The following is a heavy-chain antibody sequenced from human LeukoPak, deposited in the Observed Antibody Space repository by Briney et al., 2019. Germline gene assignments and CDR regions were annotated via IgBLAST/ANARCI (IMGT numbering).Heavy chain of an antibody. Sequence: SETLSLTCTVSGYSISSGYYWGWIRQPPGKGPEWIGSIYHSGSTYYNPSLKSRVTISVDTSKNQFSLKLSSVTAADTAVYYCARVEVVITSVGYFQHWGQGTLVTVSS. J-gene: IGHJ1*01. CDR3: ARVEVVITSVGYFQH. CDR1: GYSISSGYY. V-gene: IGHV4-38-2*02. CDR2: IYHSGST. D-gene: IGHD3-22*01.